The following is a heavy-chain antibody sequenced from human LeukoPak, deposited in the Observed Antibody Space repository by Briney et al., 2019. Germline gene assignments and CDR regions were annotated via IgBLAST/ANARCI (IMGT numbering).Heavy chain of an antibody. J-gene: IGHJ3*02. CDR3: AKDTRTYYYDSSGYGDAFDI. D-gene: IGHD3-22*01. Sequence: GGSLRLSCAASGFTFSSYSMNWVRQAPGKGLEWVSSISSSSSYIYYADSVKGRFTISRDNSKNTLYLQMNSLRAEDTAVYYCAKDTRTYYYDSSGYGDAFDIWGQGTMVTVSS. CDR1: GFTFSSYS. CDR2: ISSSSSYI. V-gene: IGHV3-21*01.